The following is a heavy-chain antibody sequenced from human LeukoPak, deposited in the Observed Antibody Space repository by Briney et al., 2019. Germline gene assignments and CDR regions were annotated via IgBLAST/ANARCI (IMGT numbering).Heavy chain of an antibody. CDR2: ISYDGSSK. CDR1: GFTFSSYG. D-gene: IGHD6-19*01. Sequence: GGSLRLSCAASGFTFSSYGMHWVRQAPGKGLEWVAVISYDGSSKYYADSVKGRFTISRDNSKNTLYLQMNSLRAEDTAVYYCAKALKVVAGSGPVDYYYYMDFWGKGTTVTISS. CDR3: AKALKVVAGSGPVDYYYYMDF. J-gene: IGHJ6*03. V-gene: IGHV3-30*18.